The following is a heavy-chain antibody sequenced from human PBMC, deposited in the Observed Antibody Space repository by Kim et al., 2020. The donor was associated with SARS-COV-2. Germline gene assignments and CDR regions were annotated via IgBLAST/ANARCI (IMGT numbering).Heavy chain of an antibody. J-gene: IGHJ4*02. CDR1: GFAFTTYA. V-gene: IGHV3-23*01. D-gene: IGHD2-8*01. CDR2: ISSSGGST. CDR3: VKGKGLKRDHFDY. Sequence: GGSLRLSCAASGFAFTTYAMSWVRQAPGKGLEWVSTISSSGGSTYYADSVKGRFTVSRDNSKNTLYLQMNGLRAEDTAVYFCVKGKGLKRDHFDYWGQGTLVTVSS.